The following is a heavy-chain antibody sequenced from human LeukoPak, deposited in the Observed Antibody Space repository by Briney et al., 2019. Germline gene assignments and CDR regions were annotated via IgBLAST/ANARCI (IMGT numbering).Heavy chain of an antibody. CDR3: ASNSSSWYWFDY. CDR2: ISGSGGST. J-gene: IGHJ4*02. CDR1: GFTFSSYA. Sequence: GGSLRLLCTACGFTFSSYAMRWVRESPGKGLEGVSDISGSGGSTYYADSVKGRYTISRDNSKNTLYLQMNSLRAEDTAVYYCASNSSSWYWFDYWGQGALVTVSS. D-gene: IGHD6-13*01. V-gene: IGHV3-23*01.